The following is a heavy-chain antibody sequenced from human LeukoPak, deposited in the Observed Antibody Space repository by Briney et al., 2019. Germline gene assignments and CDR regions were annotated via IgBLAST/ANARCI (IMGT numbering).Heavy chain of an antibody. J-gene: IGHJ6*02. CDR1: GGSFSGYY. V-gene: IGHV4-34*01. CDR2: INHSGST. CDR3: ARALYYYGSGSYGV. D-gene: IGHD3-10*01. Sequence: PSETLSLTCAVYGGSFSGYYWSWIRQPPGKGLEWIGEINHSGSTSYNPSLKSRVTISVDTSKNQFSLKLSSVTAADTAVYYCARALYYYGSGSYGVWGQGTTVTVSS.